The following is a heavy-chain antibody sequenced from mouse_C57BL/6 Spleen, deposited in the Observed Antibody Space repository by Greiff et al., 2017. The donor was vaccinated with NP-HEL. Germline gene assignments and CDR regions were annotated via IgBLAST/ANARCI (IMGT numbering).Heavy chain of an antibody. V-gene: IGHV1-19*01. CDR1: GYTFTDYY. D-gene: IGHD4-1*01. CDR3: ATELGGYYAMDY. Sequence: VQLQQSGPVLVKPGASVKMSCKASGYTFTDYYMNWVKQSHGKSLEWIGVINPYNGGTSYNQKFKGKATLTVDKSSSTAYMELNSLTSEDSAVYYCATELGGYYAMDYWGQGTSVTVSS. J-gene: IGHJ4*01. CDR2: INPYNGGT.